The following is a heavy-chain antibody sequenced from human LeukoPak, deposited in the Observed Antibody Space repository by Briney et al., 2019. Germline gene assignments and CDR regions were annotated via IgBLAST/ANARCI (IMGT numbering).Heavy chain of an antibody. J-gene: IGHJ3*02. V-gene: IGHV1-69*04. CDR1: GGTFSSYA. CDR2: IIPILGIA. Sequence: SVKVSCKASGGTFSSYAISWVRQAPGQGLEWMGRIIPILGIANYAQEFQGRVTITADKSTSTAYMELSSLRSEDTAVYYCASHSREQLEDDAFDIWGQGTTVTVSS. CDR3: ASHSREQLEDDAFDI. D-gene: IGHD6-13*01.